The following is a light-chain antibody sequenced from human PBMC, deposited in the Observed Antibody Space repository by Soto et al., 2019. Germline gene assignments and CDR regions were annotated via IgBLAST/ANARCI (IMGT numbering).Light chain of an antibody. CDR2: GVK. Sequence: QSPLTQPACVSGSPGQSITISCTGSGRDIGAYDYVSWYQQHPGKAPKLLIYGVKNRPSGVSYRFSASKSAFTASLTISGLQAEDEAHYYCSSYTTSYFYVFGPGTKVTVL. CDR3: SSYTTSYFYV. CDR1: GRDIGAYDY. J-gene: IGLJ1*01. V-gene: IGLV2-14*01.